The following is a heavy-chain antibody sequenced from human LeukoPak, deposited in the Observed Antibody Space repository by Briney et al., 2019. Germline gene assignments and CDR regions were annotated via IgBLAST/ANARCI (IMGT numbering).Heavy chain of an antibody. CDR1: GFTLSSYA. CDR3: AKGSYDLFDY. V-gene: IGHV3-23*01. CDR2: ISGSGGST. Sequence: GGSLRLSCTASGFTLSSYAMSWVRQAPGKGLEWVSAISGSGGSTYYADSVKGRFTISRDNSKNTLYLQMNSLRAEDTAVYYCAKGSYDLFDYWGQGTLVTVSS. D-gene: IGHD5-12*01. J-gene: IGHJ4*02.